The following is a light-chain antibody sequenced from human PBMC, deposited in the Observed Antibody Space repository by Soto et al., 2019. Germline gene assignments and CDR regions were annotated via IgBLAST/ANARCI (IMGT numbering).Light chain of an antibody. CDR3: CSYANSNTLL. CDR2: EVT. Sequence: QSVLTQPASVSGSPGQSITISCTGTSSDVGSYDLVSWYQQHPGTAPKLIIYEVTKRPSGVPNRFSGSKSGNTASLTISGLQAEDDSDYYCCSYANSNTLLFGGGTKLTVL. CDR1: SSDVGSYDL. V-gene: IGLV2-23*02. J-gene: IGLJ2*01.